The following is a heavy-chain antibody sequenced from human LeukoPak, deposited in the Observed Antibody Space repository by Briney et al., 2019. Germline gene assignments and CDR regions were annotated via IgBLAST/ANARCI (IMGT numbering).Heavy chain of an antibody. CDR1: GFTFSSYA. CDR2: ISSNGGST. V-gene: IGHV3-64D*06. D-gene: IGHD3-16*01. Sequence: GGSLRLSCSASGFTFSSYAMHWVRQAPGKGLEYVSAISSNGGSTYYADSVKGRFTISRDNSKNTLYLQMSSLRAEDTAVYYCVKTGIMITFGGVGLGAFDIWGQGTMVTVSS. J-gene: IGHJ3*02. CDR3: VKTGIMITFGGVGLGAFDI.